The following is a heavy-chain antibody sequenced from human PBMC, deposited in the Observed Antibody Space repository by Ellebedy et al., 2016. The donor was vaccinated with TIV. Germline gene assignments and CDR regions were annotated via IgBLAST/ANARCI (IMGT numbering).Heavy chain of an antibody. CDR3: ARARAVAGTFTLDY. CDR1: SASISSGGSY. V-gene: IGHV4-31*03. D-gene: IGHD6-19*01. J-gene: IGHJ4*02. Sequence: LRLSXTVSSASISSGGSYWSWIRQYPGKGLEWIGYVYHSESTYYNPSLKSRVSISLDTSKNQFSLKLSSVTAADTAVYYCARARAVAGTFTLDYWGQGTLVTVSS. CDR2: VYHSEST.